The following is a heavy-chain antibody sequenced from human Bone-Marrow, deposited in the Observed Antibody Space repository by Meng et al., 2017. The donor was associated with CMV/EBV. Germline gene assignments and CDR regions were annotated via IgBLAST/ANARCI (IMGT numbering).Heavy chain of an antibody. CDR3: ACYYDFWSGPPWN. Sequence: SGFPFSAHYLDWVRQAPGKGLEWVGRTRNKANSYTTEYAASVKGRFTISRDDSKNSLYLQMNSLKTEDTAVYYCACYYDFWSGPPWNWGQGTLVTVSS. J-gene: IGHJ4*02. V-gene: IGHV3-72*01. D-gene: IGHD3-3*01. CDR1: GFPFSAHY. CDR2: TRNKANSYTT.